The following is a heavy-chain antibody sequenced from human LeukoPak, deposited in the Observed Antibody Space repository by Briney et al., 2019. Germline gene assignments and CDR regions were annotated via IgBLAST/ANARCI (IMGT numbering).Heavy chain of an antibody. Sequence: GASVKVSCKASGYTFTSYYIHWVRQAPGQGLEWMGIINPNGDSTTYAQNFQDRVTMTSDTSTSTVYMELSSLRSEDTAVYYCARGAGYCNGDRCYTFDYWGQGTLVTVSS. D-gene: IGHD2-15*01. J-gene: IGHJ4*02. V-gene: IGHV1-46*01. CDR3: ARGAGYCNGDRCYTFDY. CDR2: INPNGDST. CDR1: GYTFTSYY.